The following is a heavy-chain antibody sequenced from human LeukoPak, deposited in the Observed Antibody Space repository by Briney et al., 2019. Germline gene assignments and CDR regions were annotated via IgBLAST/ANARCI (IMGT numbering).Heavy chain of an antibody. V-gene: IGHV3-11*06. CDR3: ARVSRLLDYYDSSGYYYFDAFDI. CDR2: ISSSSSYT. D-gene: IGHD3-22*01. J-gene: IGHJ3*02. CDR1: GFTFSDYY. Sequence: PGGSLRLSCAASGFTFSDYYMSWIRQAPGQGLEWVSYISSSSSYTNYADSVKGRFTISRDNAKNSLYLQMNSLRAEDTAVYYCARVSRLLDYYDSSGYYYFDAFDIWGQGSMVTVSS.